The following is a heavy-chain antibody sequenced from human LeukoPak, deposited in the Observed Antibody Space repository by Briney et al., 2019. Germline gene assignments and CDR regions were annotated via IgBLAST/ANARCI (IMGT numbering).Heavy chain of an antibody. V-gene: IGHV4-61*01. CDR1: GGSISSSSYY. D-gene: IGHD5-12*01. CDR2: IYYSGST. CDR3: ARGRGYSGYDYD. Sequence: PSETLSLTCTVSGGSISSSSYYWSWIRQPPGKGLEWIGYIYYSGSTNYNPSLKSRVTISVDTSKNQFSLKLSSVTAADTAVYYCARGRGYSGYDYDWGQGTLVTVSS. J-gene: IGHJ4*02.